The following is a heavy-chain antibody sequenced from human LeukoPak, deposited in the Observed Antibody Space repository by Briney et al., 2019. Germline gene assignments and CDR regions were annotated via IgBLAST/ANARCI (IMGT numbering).Heavy chain of an antibody. CDR3: ARDQEGFDY. J-gene: IGHJ4*02. CDR1: GYTFTNNY. V-gene: IGHV1-46*01. Sequence: ASVKVSCKASGYTFTNNYLHWVRQAPGQGLEWMGMIYPRDGSTSYAQNFQGRATVTRDTSTTTVHMELRGLRSEDTAVYYCARDQEGFDYWGQGTVVTVSS. CDR2: IYPRDGST.